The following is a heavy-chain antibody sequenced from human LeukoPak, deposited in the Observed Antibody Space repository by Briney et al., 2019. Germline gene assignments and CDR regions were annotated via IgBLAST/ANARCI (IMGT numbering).Heavy chain of an antibody. D-gene: IGHD4/OR15-4a*01. CDR3: ATGTKVLNLDH. Sequence: SETLSLTCTVSGGSVTSYYCSWIRQPPGKGLEWIGYFYYSGSTNYNPSLKSRVTISVDTSKNQFSLKLSSVTAADTAVYFCATGTKVLNLDHWGQGTLVTVSS. J-gene: IGHJ4*02. V-gene: IGHV4-59*02. CDR1: GGSVTSYY. CDR2: FYYSGST.